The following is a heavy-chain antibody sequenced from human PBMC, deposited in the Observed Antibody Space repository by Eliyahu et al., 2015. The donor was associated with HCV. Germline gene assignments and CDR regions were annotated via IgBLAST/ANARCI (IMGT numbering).Heavy chain of an antibody. CDR1: GFSFGSYS. CDR3: VRSEDAHYSDFDF. Sequence: EVKLVESGGDLVQPGGSLRLSCGGTGFSFGSYSMSWVRQAPGKGLGWISYLSGTGVSIEYADSVKGRFTISRDIDKKSLYLQMTSLRDEDTAVYYCVRSEDAHYSDFDFWGQGTLVTVSS. J-gene: IGHJ4*02. D-gene: IGHD2-21*01. CDR2: LSGTGVSI. V-gene: IGHV3-48*02.